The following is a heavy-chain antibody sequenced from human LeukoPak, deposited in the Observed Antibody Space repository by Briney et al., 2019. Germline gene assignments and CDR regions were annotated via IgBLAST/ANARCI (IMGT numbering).Heavy chain of an antibody. D-gene: IGHD3-22*01. CDR1: GGSISTYF. CDR3: ARDRVDSSGYYYYYGMDV. J-gene: IGHJ6*02. CDR2: LYTSGST. Sequence: NPSETLSLTCTVSGGSISTYFWSWIRQPAGKGLEWIGRLYTSGSTNYNPSLKSRLTMSADTSKNQFSLRLRSVTAADTAVYYCARDRVDSSGYYYYYGMDVWGQGTTVTVSS. V-gene: IGHV4-4*07.